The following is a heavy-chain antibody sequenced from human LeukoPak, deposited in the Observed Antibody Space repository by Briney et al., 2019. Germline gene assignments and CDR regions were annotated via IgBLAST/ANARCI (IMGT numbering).Heavy chain of an antibody. CDR3: ARDHYYDPRGAFDI. V-gene: IGHV4-4*08. D-gene: IGHD3-22*01. J-gene: IGHJ3*02. CDR2: IYTSGST. Sequence: SETLSLTCTVSGGSISSYYWSWIRQPPGKGLEWIGYIYTSGSTNYNPSLKSRVTISVDTSKNQFSLKLSSVTAADTAVYYCARDHYYDPRGAFDIWGQGTMVTVSS. CDR1: GGSISSYY.